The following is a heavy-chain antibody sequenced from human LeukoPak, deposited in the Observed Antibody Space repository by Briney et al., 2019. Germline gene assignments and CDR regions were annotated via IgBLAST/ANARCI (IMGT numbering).Heavy chain of an antibody. CDR3: ARFFSDFDY. Sequence: ASVKVSCKASGYTFTSYDINWVRQAPGQGLEWMGWINPNSGGTNYAQKFQGRVTMTRDTSISTAYMELSRLRSDDTAVYYCARFFSDFDYWGQGTLVTVSS. D-gene: IGHD2/OR15-2a*01. CDR1: GYTFTSYD. J-gene: IGHJ4*02. CDR2: INPNSGGT. V-gene: IGHV1-2*02.